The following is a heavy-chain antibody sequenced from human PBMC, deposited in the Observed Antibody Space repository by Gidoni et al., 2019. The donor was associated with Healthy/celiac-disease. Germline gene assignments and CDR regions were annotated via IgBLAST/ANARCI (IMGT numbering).Heavy chain of an antibody. V-gene: IGHV1-8*01. CDR3: ARALYDYVWGSYRPYWYFDL. D-gene: IGHD3-16*02. CDR2: MNPNGGNT. J-gene: IGHJ2*01. CDR1: GYTFTSYD. Sequence: QVQLVQSGAEVKKPGASVKVSCKASGYTFTSYDMNWVRQATGQGLEWMGWMNPNGGNTGYAQKCQGRVTMTRNTSISTAYMERSSRSSEDTAVYDCARALYDYVWGSYRPYWYFDLWGRGTLVTVSS.